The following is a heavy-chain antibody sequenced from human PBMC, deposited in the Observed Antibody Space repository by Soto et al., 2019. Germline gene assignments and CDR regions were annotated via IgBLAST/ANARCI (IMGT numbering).Heavy chain of an antibody. J-gene: IGHJ4*02. CDR2: IGPESGAT. Sequence: ASVKVSCKASGYTFTGHYIHWVRQAPEQGPEWMGEIGPESGATRYAQRFQGRATMTRDMSITTVYMELNNLSPDDTAVYYCGRGRSGQIVVFYWGQGTPVTVSS. D-gene: IGHD1-26*01. V-gene: IGHV1-2*02. CDR3: GRGRSGQIVVFY. CDR1: GYTFTGHY.